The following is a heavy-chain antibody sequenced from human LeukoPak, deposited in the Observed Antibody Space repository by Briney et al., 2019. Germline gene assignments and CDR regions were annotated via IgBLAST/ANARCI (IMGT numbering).Heavy chain of an antibody. Sequence: GGSLRLSCAASGFTFSSYAMSWVRQAPGKGLEWVSAISGSGGSTYYADSVKGRFTISRDNSKNTLYLQMNSLRAEDTAVYYCAKGDYYGSGSFYYYYYMDVWGKGTTVTVSS. D-gene: IGHD3-10*01. J-gene: IGHJ6*03. CDR2: ISGSGGST. CDR3: AKGDYYGSGSFYYYYYMDV. V-gene: IGHV3-23*01. CDR1: GFTFSSYA.